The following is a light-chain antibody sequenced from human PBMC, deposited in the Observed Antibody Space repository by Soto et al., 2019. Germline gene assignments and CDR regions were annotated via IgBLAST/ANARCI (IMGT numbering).Light chain of an antibody. CDR2: AAS. Sequence: DIQMTQSPSSLFASVGDSVTITCLASQNIGVYLNWYQKKPGKAPKLLIHAASSLHSGVPSTFSGSGSGTDFALTISSLQPEDFATYYCHQTAANPWTFAQGTKVDIK. V-gene: IGKV1-39*01. CDR3: HQTAANPWT. J-gene: IGKJ1*01. CDR1: QNIGVY.